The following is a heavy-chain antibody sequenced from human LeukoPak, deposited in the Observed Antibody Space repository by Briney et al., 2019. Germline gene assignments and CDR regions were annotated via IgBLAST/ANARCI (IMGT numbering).Heavy chain of an antibody. V-gene: IGHV3-66*01. Sequence: RSGGSLRLSCAASGFTVSINSMSWVRQAPGKGLEWVSLLYSGGSTYYADSVKARFTISRDKSKNTLYLQMNSLRLEDTAIYYCARDGRYYDENTHYRDWYFDLWGRGTLVTVSS. CDR2: LYSGGST. CDR1: GFTVSINS. J-gene: IGHJ2*01. D-gene: IGHD1-26*01. CDR3: ARDGRYYDENTHYRDWYFDL.